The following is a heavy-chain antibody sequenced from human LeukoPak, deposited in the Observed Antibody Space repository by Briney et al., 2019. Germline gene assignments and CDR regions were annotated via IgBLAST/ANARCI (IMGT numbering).Heavy chain of an antibody. CDR3: AKGGCGSSSCKGSYYYYMDV. CDR1: GFTFRSFG. J-gene: IGHJ6*03. D-gene: IGHD2-2*01. V-gene: IGHV3-30*02. Sequence: GGSLRLSCAAYGFTFRSFGMHWVRQAPGKGLEWVAFRRSDGSEKYYADSVKGRFTISRDNSNNTLYLQMNSLRDEDTAVYYCAKGGCGSSSCKGSYYYYMDVWGKGNTVAVSS. CDR2: RRSDGSEK.